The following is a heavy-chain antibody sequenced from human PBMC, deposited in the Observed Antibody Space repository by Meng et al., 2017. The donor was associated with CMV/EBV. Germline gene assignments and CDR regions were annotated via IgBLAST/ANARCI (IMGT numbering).Heavy chain of an antibody. CDR2: ISYSGDT. Sequence: IVSDGSIHRIGNSWTWIRQYPGKGLEWLGFISYSGDTYYNPSLKSRLIISLDLSQNHFSLNLSSVTAADTALYYCARGPGGYYFDYWGQGTLGHRLL. D-gene: IGHD3-16*01. CDR1: DGSIHRIGNS. CDR3: ARGPGGYYFDY. J-gene: IGHJ4*02. V-gene: IGHV4-31*03.